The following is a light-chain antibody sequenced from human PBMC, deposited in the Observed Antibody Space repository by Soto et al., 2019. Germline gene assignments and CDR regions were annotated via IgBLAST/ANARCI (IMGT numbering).Light chain of an antibody. CDR1: STDVGNYNL. J-gene: IGLJ3*02. CDR3: SAYTARSTLV. CDR2: ATR. V-gene: IGLV2-14*02. Sequence: QSALTQPASVSGSPGQSITISCTGTSTDVGNYNLVSWYQQHPGKAPKLIIYATRKRPSGVSDRYSGSKSGNTASLTISGLQSEDEGDYYCSAYTARSTLVFGGGTQLTVL.